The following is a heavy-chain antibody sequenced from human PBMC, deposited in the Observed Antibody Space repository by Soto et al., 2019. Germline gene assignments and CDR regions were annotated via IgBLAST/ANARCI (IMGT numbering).Heavy chain of an antibody. D-gene: IGHD3-22*01. CDR3: ARELNTESSAYYSFAF. J-gene: IGHJ4*02. CDR1: GYTFTAYG. V-gene: IGHV1-18*01. CDR2: VSTNDDRT. Sequence: QVQLVQSGPEVRMPGASVKVSCKTSGYTFTAYGLAWLRQAPGQRPEWMGWVSTNDDRTNYAQKVQGRVTMTTDRSTTTTSMELRSLRADDTAVFYCARELNTESSAYYSFAFWGQGTLVTVSS.